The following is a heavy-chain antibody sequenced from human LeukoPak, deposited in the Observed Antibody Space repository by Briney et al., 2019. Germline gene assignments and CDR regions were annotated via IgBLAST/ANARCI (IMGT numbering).Heavy chain of an antibody. J-gene: IGHJ2*01. D-gene: IGHD6-19*01. CDR2: IYYTGST. CDR3: ASNQWPSWYFDL. CDR1: GGSFSGYY. V-gene: IGHV4-34*01. Sequence: PSETLSLTCAVYGGSFSGYYWSWIRQPPGKGLEWIGSIYYTGSTFDNPSLKSRVTISMDKSRNQLSLKLNSVTAADTAVYYCASNQWPSWYFDLWGRGTLVTVSA.